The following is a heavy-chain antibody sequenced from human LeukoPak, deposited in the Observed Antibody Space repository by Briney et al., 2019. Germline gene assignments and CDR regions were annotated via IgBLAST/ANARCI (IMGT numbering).Heavy chain of an antibody. J-gene: IGHJ5*02. CDR3: ARGSIAARPEWFDP. CDR2: IYTSGST. D-gene: IGHD6-6*01. Sequence: SETLSLTCTVSGGSISSYYWSWIRQPAGKGPEWIGRIYTSGSTNYNPSLKSRVTISVDKSKNQFSLKLSSVTAADTAVYYCARGSIAARPEWFDPWGQGTLVTVSS. CDR1: GGSISSYY. V-gene: IGHV4-4*07.